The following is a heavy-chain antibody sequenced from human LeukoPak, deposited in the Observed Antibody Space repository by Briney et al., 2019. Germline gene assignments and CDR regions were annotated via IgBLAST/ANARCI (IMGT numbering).Heavy chain of an antibody. V-gene: IGHV3-20*01. D-gene: IGHD2/OR15-2a*01. Sequence: TGGSLRLSCAASGFTFDDYGMSWVRHAPGKGLEWVSGINRNGGTTNYADSVKGRFTISRDNAKSSLYLQMNSLRAEDTTLYHCARGNSNFNYWGQATLVTVSS. CDR2: INRNGGTT. CDR3: ARGNSNFNY. J-gene: IGHJ4*02. CDR1: GFTFDDYG.